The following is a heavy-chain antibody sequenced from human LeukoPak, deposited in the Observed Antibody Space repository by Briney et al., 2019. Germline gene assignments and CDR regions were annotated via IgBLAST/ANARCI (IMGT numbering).Heavy chain of an antibody. CDR2: ISSSGSTI. Sequence: PGGSLRLSCAASGYTFSSYEMNWVRQAPGKGLEWVSYISSSGSTIYYADSVKGRFTISRDNAKNSLYLQMNSLRAEDTAVYYCARVETDCSGGSCHDYWGQGTLVTVSS. D-gene: IGHD2-15*01. CDR3: ARVETDCSGGSCHDY. V-gene: IGHV3-48*03. CDR1: GYTFSSYE. J-gene: IGHJ4*02.